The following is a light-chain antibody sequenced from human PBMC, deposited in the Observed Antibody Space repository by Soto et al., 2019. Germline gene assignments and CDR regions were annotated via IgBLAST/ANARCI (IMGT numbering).Light chain of an antibody. Sequence: QSALTQPASVSGSPGQSIAISCTGTSSDVGTYNLVSWYQQHPGKAPKLMIYEANKRPSGISDRFSGSKSSNTASLSISGLQAEDEADYFCCSYAGSSTLVFGTGTKVTV. V-gene: IGLV2-23*01. J-gene: IGLJ1*01. CDR1: SSDVGTYNL. CDR3: CSYAGSSTLV. CDR2: EAN.